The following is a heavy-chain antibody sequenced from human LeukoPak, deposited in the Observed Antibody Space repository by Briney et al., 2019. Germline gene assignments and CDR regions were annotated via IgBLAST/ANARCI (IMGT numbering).Heavy chain of an antibody. Sequence: ASVTVSCAASGYTFTAYYIHWLRQAPGQGPEWMGWINPDSGGTNNAQKFQGRVTMTRDTSITTAYMQLSSLRSDDTALYYCARATKVVSGQAAWFDPWGQGTLVIVSS. CDR2: INPDSGGT. CDR3: ARATKVVSGQAAWFDP. CDR1: GYTFTAYY. D-gene: IGHD5/OR15-5a*01. V-gene: IGHV1-2*02. J-gene: IGHJ5*02.